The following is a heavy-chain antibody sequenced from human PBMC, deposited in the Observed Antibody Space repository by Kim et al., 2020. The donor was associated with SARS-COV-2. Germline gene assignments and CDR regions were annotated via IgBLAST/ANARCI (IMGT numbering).Heavy chain of an antibody. CDR2: IKSKTDGGTT. Sequence: GGSLRLSCAASGFTFSNAWMSWVRQAPGKGLEWVGRIKSKTDGGTTDYAAPVKGRFTISRDDSKNTLYLQMNSLKTGDTAVYYCTTDRDSSGWFYYYYGMDVWGQGTTVTVSS. V-gene: IGHV3-15*01. J-gene: IGHJ6*02. CDR3: TTDRDSSGWFYYYYGMDV. D-gene: IGHD6-19*01. CDR1: GFTFSNAW.